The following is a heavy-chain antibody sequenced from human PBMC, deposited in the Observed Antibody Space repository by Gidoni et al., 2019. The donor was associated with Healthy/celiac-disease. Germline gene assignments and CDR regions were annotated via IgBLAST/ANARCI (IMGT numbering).Heavy chain of an antibody. Sequence: EVQLLESGGGLVQPGGSLRLSCAASGFTFSSYAMSWVRQAPGKGLEWVSAISGSGGSTYYADSVKGRFTISRDNSKNTLYLQMNSLRAEDTAVYYCAKDSVRKHIVVVIADSESNYWGQGTLVTVSS. J-gene: IGHJ4*02. V-gene: IGHV3-23*01. CDR1: GFTFSSYA. CDR2: ISGSGGST. D-gene: IGHD2-21*01. CDR3: AKDSVRKHIVVVIADSESNY.